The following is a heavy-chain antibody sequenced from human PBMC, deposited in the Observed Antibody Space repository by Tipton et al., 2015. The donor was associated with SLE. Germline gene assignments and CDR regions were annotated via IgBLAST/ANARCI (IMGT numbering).Heavy chain of an antibody. V-gene: IGHV1-2*06. D-gene: IGHD5-18*01. CDR3: ARISVDTTMAQRVDYGMDV. CDR2: LNPNTGGI. Sequence: QSGPEVRKPGASVKVSCKASGYTFTAYYIHWVREAPGQGLEWMGRLNPNTGGIDYAQNFQGRVTMTRDTSITTAFMELSSLRSDDTAVYYCARISVDTTMAQRVDYGMDVWGQGTTVTVSS. CDR1: GYTFTAYY. J-gene: IGHJ6*02.